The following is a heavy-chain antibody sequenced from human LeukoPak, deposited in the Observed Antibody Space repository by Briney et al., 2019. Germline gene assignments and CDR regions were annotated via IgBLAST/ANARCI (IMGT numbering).Heavy chain of an antibody. CDR2: IYYSGST. D-gene: IGHD2-15*01. CDR1: GGSISSYY. CDR3: ARGYCSGGSCKSTCYFDY. V-gene: IGHV4-59*01. Sequence: PSETLSLTCTVSGGSISSYYWSWIRQPPGKGLEWIGYIYYSGSTNYNPSLKSRVTISVDTSKNQFSLKLSSVTAADTAVYYCARGYCSGGSCKSTCYFDYWGQGTLVTVSS. J-gene: IGHJ4*02.